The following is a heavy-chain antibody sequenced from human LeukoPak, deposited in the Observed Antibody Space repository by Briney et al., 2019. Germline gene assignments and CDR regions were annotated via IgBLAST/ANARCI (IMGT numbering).Heavy chain of an antibody. D-gene: IGHD3-9*01. V-gene: IGHV4-39*01. J-gene: IGHJ5*02. Sequence: SETLSLTCTVSGDSISSSSSYWGWIRQPPGEGLEWIGSIYYSGSTYYNPSLKSRVTISVDTSKNQFSLKLSSVTAADTAVYYCARHESYDIRDGLDPWGQGTLVTVSS. CDR2: IYYSGST. CDR1: GDSISSSSSY. CDR3: ARHESYDIRDGLDP.